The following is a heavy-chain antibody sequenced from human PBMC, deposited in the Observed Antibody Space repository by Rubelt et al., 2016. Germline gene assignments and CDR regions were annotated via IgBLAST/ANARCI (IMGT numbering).Heavy chain of an antibody. V-gene: IGHV4-4*07. CDR3: ARQGGYYDDAFDI. J-gene: IGHJ3*02. CDR2: IYTSGST. CDR1: GGSISNYY. D-gene: IGHD1-26*01. Sequence: QVQLQESGPGLVKPSETLSLTCTVSGGSISNYYLSWIRQPAGEGLEWLGRIYTSGSTNYNPSLKSGITRAVDTSKNQFSLNLCCVTAADTGVYYGARQGGYYDDAFDIWGQGTMVTVSS.